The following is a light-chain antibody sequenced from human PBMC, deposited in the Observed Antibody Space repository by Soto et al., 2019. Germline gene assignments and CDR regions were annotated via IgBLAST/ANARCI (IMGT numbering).Light chain of an antibody. CDR1: QSLLHSNGYNY. Sequence: DIVMTQSPLSLSVTPGEPASISCRSSQSLLHSNGYNYLDWYLQKPGQSPQLLIYLGSNRASGVPDRFSGSGSGTDFTLTISRLEPEDFAVFYCQQYATSVTTFGQGTRLEIK. CDR3: QQYATSVTT. J-gene: IGKJ5*01. CDR2: LGS. V-gene: IGKV2-28*01.